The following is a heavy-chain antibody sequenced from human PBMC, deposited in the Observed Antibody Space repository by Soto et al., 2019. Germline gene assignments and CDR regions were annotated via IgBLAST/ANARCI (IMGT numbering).Heavy chain of an antibody. D-gene: IGHD2-15*01. CDR3: ARGEDIVVVVPPVDL. CDR1: GGSISSGGYY. V-gene: IGHV4-31*03. CDR2: IYYSGST. J-gene: IGHJ2*01. Sequence: QVQLQESGPGLVKPSQTLSLTCTVSGGSISSGGYYWSWIRQHPGKGLEWIGYIYYSGSTYYNPSLKSRVTISVDTSKNQFSLKLSSVTAADTAVYYCARGEDIVVVVPPVDLWGRGTLVTVSS.